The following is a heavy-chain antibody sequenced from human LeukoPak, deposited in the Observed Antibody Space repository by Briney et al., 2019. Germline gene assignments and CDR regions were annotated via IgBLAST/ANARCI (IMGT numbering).Heavy chain of an antibody. J-gene: IGHJ2*01. D-gene: IGHD3-16*01. CDR2: IYSSGIT. Sequence: SETLSLTCSVSGGSMFSYYWNWIRQPPGKGLEWIGYIYSSGITNHNPSLRSRGTISVATSRNQFSLRLTSVTAEDTAIYYCARRAYYDSSGFHPTSGYFDLWGRGTLVTVSS. V-gene: IGHV4-4*08. CDR3: ARRAYYDSSGFHPTSGYFDL. CDR1: GGSMFSYY.